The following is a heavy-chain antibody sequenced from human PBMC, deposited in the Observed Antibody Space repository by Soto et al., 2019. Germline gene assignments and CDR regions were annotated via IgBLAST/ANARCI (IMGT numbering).Heavy chain of an antibody. CDR3: AKGGGSYTTGWYNDY. Sequence: QVQLQESDPGLVKPSETMSLTCTVSGVSLSNSYCSWARQPPGKGLEWIGHIWSSGSTNYNPSLRSRVTLSVDTSKNQVSLQLSSVTATATAVYYCAKGGGSYTTGWYNDYWGQGTLVTVSS. V-gene: IGHV4-4*08. D-gene: IGHD6-19*01. J-gene: IGHJ4*02. CDR2: IWSSGST. CDR1: GVSLSNSY.